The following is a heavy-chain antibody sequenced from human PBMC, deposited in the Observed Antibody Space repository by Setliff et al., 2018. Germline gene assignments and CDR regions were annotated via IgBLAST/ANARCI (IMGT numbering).Heavy chain of an antibody. CDR3: AKPQVELRWGFES. CDR2: IYSGYRNT. Sequence: GGSLRLSCAASGFTFSTYAMSWVRQAPGKGLEWVSTIYSGYRNTFYTDSVKGRFTNFRDGSKNTLYLQMTSLRAEDTAVYYCAKPQVELRWGFESWGQGTPVTVSS. V-gene: IGHV3-23*03. D-gene: IGHD1-7*01. J-gene: IGHJ4*02. CDR1: GFTFSTYA.